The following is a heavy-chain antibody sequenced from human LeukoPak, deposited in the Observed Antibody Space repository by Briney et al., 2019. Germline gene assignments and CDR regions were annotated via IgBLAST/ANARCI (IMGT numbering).Heavy chain of an antibody. CDR3: ARGRRAGTTGGPFDY. CDR1: GYTFTKYY. Sequence: ASVKVSFKAWGYTFTKYYIHWLRQARGQGREWMGVINRSGGTTSYAQRFQGRVTMTRDTSTSTVYMELSSLRSEDAAMYYCARGRRAGTTGGPFDYWGQGTLVTVSS. J-gene: IGHJ4*02. CDR2: INRSGGTT. D-gene: IGHD1-1*01. V-gene: IGHV1-46*01.